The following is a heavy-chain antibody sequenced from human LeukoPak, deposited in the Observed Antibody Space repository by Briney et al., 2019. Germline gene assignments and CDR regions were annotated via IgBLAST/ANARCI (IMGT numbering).Heavy chain of an antibody. CDR2: ITSSGSTI. V-gene: IGHV3-48*03. CDR3: ARGYYYGLF. CDR1: GFTLSNYE. J-gene: IGHJ4*02. D-gene: IGHD3-10*01. Sequence: PGVSLRLSCVASGFTLSNYEMHWVRQAPGKGLQWVSYITSSGSTIYYADFARGRFTISRDVVKNSLLLQMSGPRAEDTALYSCARGYYYGLFWGQGTLVSVSS.